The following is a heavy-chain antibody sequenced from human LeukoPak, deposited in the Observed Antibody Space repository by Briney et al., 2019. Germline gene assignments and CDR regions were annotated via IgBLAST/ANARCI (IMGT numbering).Heavy chain of an antibody. CDR1: GFTFSSYG. D-gene: IGHD5-18*01. V-gene: IGHV3-30*03. J-gene: IGHJ4*02. CDR2: ISYDGSNK. Sequence: GGSLRLSCAASGFTFSSYGMHWVRQAPGKGLEWVAVISYDGSNKYYADSVKGRFPISRDNSKNTLYLQMNSLRAEDTAVYYCARDAGGYIYGRFDYWGQGTLVTVSS. CDR3: ARDAGGYIYGRFDY.